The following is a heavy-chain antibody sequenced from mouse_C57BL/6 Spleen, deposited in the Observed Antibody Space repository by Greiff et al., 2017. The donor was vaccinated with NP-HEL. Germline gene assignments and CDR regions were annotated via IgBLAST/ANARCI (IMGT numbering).Heavy chain of an antibody. D-gene: IGHD1-1*01. Sequence: VKLQQSGAELVKPGASVKISCKASGYAFSSYWMNWVKQRPGKGLEWIGQIYPGDGDTNYNGKFKGKATLTADNSSSTAYMQLSSLTSEDSAVYFCARLGGTKGDFDYWGQGTTLTVSS. CDR1: GYAFSSYW. CDR3: ARLGGTKGDFDY. V-gene: IGHV1-80*01. CDR2: IYPGDGDT. J-gene: IGHJ2*01.